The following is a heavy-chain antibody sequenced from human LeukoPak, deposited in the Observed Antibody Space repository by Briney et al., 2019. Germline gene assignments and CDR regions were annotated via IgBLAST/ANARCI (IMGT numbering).Heavy chain of an antibody. D-gene: IGHD3-10*01. J-gene: IGHJ4*02. Sequence: ASVKVSCKASGYTFTSYGIIWVRQAPGQGLEWMGWISGYNDNTKYAQKLQGRVTMTTDTSTSTAYMELRSLRSDDTAVYYCARATGRVVRGITWRYFDYWGQGTLVTVSS. CDR2: ISGYNDNT. CDR1: GYTFTSYG. CDR3: ARATGRVVRGITWRYFDY. V-gene: IGHV1-18*01.